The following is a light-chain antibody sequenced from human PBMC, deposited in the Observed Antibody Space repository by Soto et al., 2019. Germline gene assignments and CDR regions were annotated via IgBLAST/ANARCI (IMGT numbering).Light chain of an antibody. J-gene: IGKJ4*01. CDR3: LQDYSYPLI. CDR1: QAIGTN. V-gene: IGKV1-6*01. Sequence: AIQMTQAPSSLSASVGDRVTITCRASQAIGTNLGWYQQKPGKAPKLLIYAASNLQGGVPSRFSGSGSGTDFTLTISSLQPEDFATYYCLQDYSYPLIFGGGTRVEIK. CDR2: AAS.